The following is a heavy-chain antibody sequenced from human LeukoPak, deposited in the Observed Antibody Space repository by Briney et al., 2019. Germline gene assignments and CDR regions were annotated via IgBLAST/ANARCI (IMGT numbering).Heavy chain of an antibody. J-gene: IGHJ4*02. Sequence: SETLSLTCAVYGGSFSGYYWSWIRQPPGKGLEWIGEINHSGSTNYNPSLKSRVTISVDTSKNRFSLKLSSVTAADTAVYYCARSGYSYGLDYWGQGTLVTVSS. CDR3: ARSGYSYGLDY. CDR2: INHSGST. V-gene: IGHV4-34*01. D-gene: IGHD5-18*01. CDR1: GGSFSGYY.